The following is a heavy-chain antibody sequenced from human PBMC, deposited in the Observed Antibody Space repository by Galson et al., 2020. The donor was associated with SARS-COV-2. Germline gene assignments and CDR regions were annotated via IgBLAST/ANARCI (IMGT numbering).Heavy chain of an antibody. J-gene: IGHJ4*01. CDR1: GYSFTTYW. CDR3: VGTSPWLEGEDYCDY. V-gene: IGHV5-10-1*01. Sequence: HGESLKISCKASGYSFTTYWISWVRPMPGKGLELMGRIDPSDSDTKYTSSFQGHVTISADKSINTAYLQWKSLKASDTGIYFCVGTSPWLEGEDYCDYWGHGTRVSVSS. D-gene: IGHD6-19*01. CDR2: IDPSDSDT.